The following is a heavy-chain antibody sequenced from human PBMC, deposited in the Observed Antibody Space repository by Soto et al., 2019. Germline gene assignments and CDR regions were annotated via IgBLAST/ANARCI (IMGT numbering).Heavy chain of an antibody. J-gene: IGHJ4*02. CDR2: VSYDGSKK. Sequence: QVQLVESGGGVVQPGRSLRLSCAASGFTFSSYGMHWVRQAPGKGLEWVAVVSYDGSKKYYADSVKGRFTICRDNSKNTLYIQMNSLRAEDTAVYYCAKDQWLGDYWGQGTLVTVSS. V-gene: IGHV3-30*18. D-gene: IGHD6-19*01. CDR1: GFTFSSYG. CDR3: AKDQWLGDY.